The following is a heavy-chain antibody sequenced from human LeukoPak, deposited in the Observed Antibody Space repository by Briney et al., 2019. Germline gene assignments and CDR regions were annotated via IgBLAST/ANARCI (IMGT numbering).Heavy chain of an antibody. CDR3: ARADGVATLHWFDP. Sequence: QPGGSLRLSCAASGFTFSSYEMNWARQAPGKGREGVSHISSSGRIIYYADSGKGRVTISRDNTKNSLYLQMNSLRAENTAVYYCARADGVATLHWFDPWGQGTLVTVSS. D-gene: IGHD5-12*01. CDR1: GFTFSSYE. CDR2: ISSSGRII. V-gene: IGHV3-48*03. J-gene: IGHJ5*02.